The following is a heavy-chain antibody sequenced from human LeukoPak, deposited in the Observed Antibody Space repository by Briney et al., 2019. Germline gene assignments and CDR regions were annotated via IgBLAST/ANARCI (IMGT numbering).Heavy chain of an antibody. V-gene: IGHV4-34*01. D-gene: IGHD1-26*01. Sequence: SETLSLTCAVYGGSFSGYYWSWIRQPPGKGLEWIGEIDHSGSTNYNPSLKSRVTISVDTSKNQFSLKLSSVTAADTAIYYCTKDSGNYYQADWGQGTLVTVSS. J-gene: IGHJ4*02. CDR3: TKDSGNYYQAD. CDR1: GGSFSGYY. CDR2: IDHSGST.